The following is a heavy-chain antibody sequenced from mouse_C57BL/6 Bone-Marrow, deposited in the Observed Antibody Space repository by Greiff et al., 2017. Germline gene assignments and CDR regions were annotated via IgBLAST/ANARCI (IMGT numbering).Heavy chain of an antibody. CDR3: ARRGYYGSSLYYYAMDY. CDR2: ISDGGSYT. Sequence: EVMLVESGGGLVKPGGSLKLSCAASGFTFSSYAMSWVRQTPEKRLEWVATISDGGSYTYYPDNVKGRFTISRDNAKNNLYLQMSHLKSEDTAMYYCARRGYYGSSLYYYAMDYWGQGTSVTVSS. V-gene: IGHV5-4*03. D-gene: IGHD1-1*01. J-gene: IGHJ4*01. CDR1: GFTFSSYA.